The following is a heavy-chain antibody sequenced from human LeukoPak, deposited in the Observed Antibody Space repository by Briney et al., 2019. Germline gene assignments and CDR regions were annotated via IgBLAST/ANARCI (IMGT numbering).Heavy chain of an antibody. J-gene: IGHJ4*02. CDR1: GGTFSSYA. D-gene: IGHD2-15*01. CDR2: IIPIFGTA. CDR3: ARHPGYCSGGSWLYYFDY. Sequence: SVKVSCKASGGTFSSYAISWVRQAPGQGLEWMGGIIPIFGTANYAQKFQGRVTITADESTSTAYMELSSLRSEDTAVYYCARHPGYCSGGSWLYYFDYWGQGTLVTVSS. V-gene: IGHV1-69*13.